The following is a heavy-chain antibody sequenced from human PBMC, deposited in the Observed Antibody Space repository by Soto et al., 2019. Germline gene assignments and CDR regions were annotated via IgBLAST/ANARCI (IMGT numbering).Heavy chain of an antibody. CDR3: ARGHDLYGMDV. CDR2: ISYDGSNK. Sequence: GGSLRLSCAASGFTFSSYAMHWVRQAPGKGLEWVAVISYDGSNKYYADSVKGRFTISRDNSKNTLYLQMNSLRAEDTAVYYCARGHDLYGMDVWGQGTTVTVSS. V-gene: IGHV3-30-3*01. D-gene: IGHD1-1*01. J-gene: IGHJ6*02. CDR1: GFTFSSYA.